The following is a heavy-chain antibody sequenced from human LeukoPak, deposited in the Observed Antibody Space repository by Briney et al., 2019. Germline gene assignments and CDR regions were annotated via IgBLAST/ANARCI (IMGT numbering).Heavy chain of an antibody. CDR1: GGTFSSYA. CDR3: ARNPLTYYDFWSGSPYYMDV. D-gene: IGHD3-3*01. CDR2: IIPIFGTA. J-gene: IGHJ6*03. Sequence: SVKVSCKASGGTFSSYAISWVRQAPGQGLEWMGGIIPIFGTANYAQKFQGRVTITPDESTSTAYMELSSLGSEDTAVYYCARNPLTYYDFWSGSPYYMDVWGKGTTVTVSS. V-gene: IGHV1-69*13.